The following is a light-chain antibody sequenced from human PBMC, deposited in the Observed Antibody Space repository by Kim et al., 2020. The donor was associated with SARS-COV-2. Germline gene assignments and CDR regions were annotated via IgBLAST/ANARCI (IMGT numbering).Light chain of an antibody. J-gene: IGLJ1*01. V-gene: IGLV3-1*01. Sequence: SYELTQPPSVSVSPGQTATITCSGARLGNKYASWYQHKPGQSPLLVLYQDNGRPSGVPGRFSGSNSGNTATLTISETQPMDDADYYCQAWDSNTGVFGPGTKVTDL. CDR1: RLGNKY. CDR3: QAWDSNTGV. CDR2: QDN.